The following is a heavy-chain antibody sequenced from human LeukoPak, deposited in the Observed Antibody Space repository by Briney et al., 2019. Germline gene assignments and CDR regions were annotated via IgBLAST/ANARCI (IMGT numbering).Heavy chain of an antibody. V-gene: IGHV5-51*01. D-gene: IGHD3-10*01. Sequence: GESLKISCKGSGYSFTSYWIGWVRQMPGKGLEWMGIIYPGDSDTRYSPSFQGQVTISADKSISTAHLQWSSLKASDTAMYYCARHGLLWFGELFNNWFDPWGQGTLVTVSS. CDR2: IYPGDSDT. J-gene: IGHJ5*02. CDR1: GYSFTSYW. CDR3: ARHGLLWFGELFNNWFDP.